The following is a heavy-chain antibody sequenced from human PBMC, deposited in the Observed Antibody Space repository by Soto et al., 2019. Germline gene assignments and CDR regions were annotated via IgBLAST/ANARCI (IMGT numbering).Heavy chain of an antibody. CDR2: ISSSSSYI. Sequence: GGSLRLSCAASGFTFSSYSMNWVRQAPGKGLEWVSSISSSSSYIYYADSVKGRFTISRDNAKNSLYLQMNSLRAEDTAVYYCARDLIFGERAFDIWGQGTMVTVSS. V-gene: IGHV3-21*01. D-gene: IGHD3-3*01. J-gene: IGHJ3*02. CDR3: ARDLIFGERAFDI. CDR1: GFTFSSYS.